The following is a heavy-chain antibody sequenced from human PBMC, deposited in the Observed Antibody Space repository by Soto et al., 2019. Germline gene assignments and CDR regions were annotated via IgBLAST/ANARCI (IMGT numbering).Heavy chain of an antibody. CDR3: ASAGCLGAGAVDY. D-gene: IGHD6-19*01. CDR2: IYHSGST. Sequence: QLQLQESGSGLVKPSQTLSLTCAVSGGSISSGSYSWSWIRQPPGKGLACIGYIYHSGSTYYNPSLKSRLTISEDRSRNQLSVKLSFVTAADTAVYYCASAGCLGAGAVDYWGQGTLVTVSS. J-gene: IGHJ4*02. CDR1: GGSISSGSYS. V-gene: IGHV4-30-2*01.